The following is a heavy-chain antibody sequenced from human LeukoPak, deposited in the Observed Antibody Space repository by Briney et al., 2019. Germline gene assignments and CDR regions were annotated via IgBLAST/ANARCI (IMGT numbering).Heavy chain of an antibody. J-gene: IGHJ4*02. Sequence: PGGSLRLSCAASGFIFSTYTMNWVRQAPGKGLEWVSSISSSSSYIYYADSVKGRFTISRDNAKNSLYLQMNSLRAEDTAVYYCASLPWLVRWVYYWGQGTLVTVSS. CDR1: GFIFSTYT. D-gene: IGHD6-19*01. V-gene: IGHV3-21*01. CDR3: ASLPWLVRWVYY. CDR2: ISSSSSYI.